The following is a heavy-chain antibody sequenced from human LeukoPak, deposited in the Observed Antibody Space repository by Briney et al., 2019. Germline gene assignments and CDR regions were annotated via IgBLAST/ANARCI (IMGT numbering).Heavy chain of an antibody. Sequence: SVKVSCKASGGTFSSYAISWVRQAPGQGLEWMGGIIPIFGTANYAQKFQGRVTITADESTSTAYMELSSLRSEDTAVYYCACHIVVVPGAADRIAEEYYYGMDVWGKGTTVTVSS. J-gene: IGHJ6*04. CDR2: IIPIFGTA. CDR1: GGTFSSYA. D-gene: IGHD2-2*01. V-gene: IGHV1-69*13. CDR3: ACHIVVVPGAADRIAEEYYYGMDV.